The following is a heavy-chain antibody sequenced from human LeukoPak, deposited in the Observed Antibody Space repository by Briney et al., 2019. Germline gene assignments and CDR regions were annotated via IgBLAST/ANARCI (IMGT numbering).Heavy chain of an antibody. CDR1: GFTFSSYV. V-gene: IGHV3-23*01. J-gene: IGHJ4*02. CDR3: AKGSPIYYFDY. D-gene: IGHD2-21*01. Sequence: GGSLRLSCAASGFTFSSYVMSWVRQAPGKGLEWVSAITGSSDSTYYADSVKGRFTISRDNSKNTLYLQMNSLRAEDTAVYYCAKGSPIYYFDYWGQGTLVTVSS. CDR2: ITGSSDST.